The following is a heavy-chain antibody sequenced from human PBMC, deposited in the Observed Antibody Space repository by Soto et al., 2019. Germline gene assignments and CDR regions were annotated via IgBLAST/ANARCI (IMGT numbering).Heavy chain of an antibody. J-gene: IGHJ4*02. CDR2: IGGSGVAK. V-gene: IGHV3-23*01. CDR3: AKDRSTGATTWNVY. CDR1: GFTFSSTA. D-gene: IGHD1-26*01. Sequence: GGSLRLSCVASGFTFSSTAMNWVRQAPGKGLEWVSTIGGSGVAKYYAESVKGRFTISRDNSNNTVFLQMNSLRAEDAAVYYCAKDRSTGATTWNVYWGQGTLVTVSS.